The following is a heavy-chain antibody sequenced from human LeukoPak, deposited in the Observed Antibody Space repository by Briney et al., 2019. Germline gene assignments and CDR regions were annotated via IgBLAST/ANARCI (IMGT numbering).Heavy chain of an antibody. CDR3: ARDRWFGEFHY. Sequence: PSETLSLTCTVSGGSISSGGYYWSWIRQPPGKGLEWIGYIYHSGSTYYNPSLKSRVTISVDRSKNQFSLKLSSVTAADTAVYYCARDRWFGEFHYWGQGTLVTVSS. CDR1: GGSISSGGYY. J-gene: IGHJ4*02. V-gene: IGHV4-30-2*01. CDR2: IYHSGST. D-gene: IGHD3-10*01.